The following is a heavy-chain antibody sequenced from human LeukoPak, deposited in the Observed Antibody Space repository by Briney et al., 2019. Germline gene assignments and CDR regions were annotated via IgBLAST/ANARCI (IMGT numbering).Heavy chain of an antibody. D-gene: IGHD2-2*01. V-gene: IGHV1-2*02. CDR3: ARDLGYCSSTSCQGPYGMDV. CDR1: GYTFTGYY. CDR2: INPNSGGT. J-gene: IGHJ6*02. Sequence: GASVKVSCKASGYTFTGYYMHWVRQAPGQGLEWMGWINPNSGGTNYAQKFQGRVTMTRDTSISTAYMELSRLRSDDTAVYYCARDLGYCSSTSCQGPYGMDVWGQGTTVTVSS.